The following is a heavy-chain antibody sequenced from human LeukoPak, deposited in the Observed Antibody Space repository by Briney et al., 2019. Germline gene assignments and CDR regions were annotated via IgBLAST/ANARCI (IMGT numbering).Heavy chain of an antibody. CDR2: NSSSSSTI. CDR1: GVTFSSYS. J-gene: IGHJ4*02. V-gene: IGHV3-48*04. CDR3: AGGVIPFDY. D-gene: IGHD3-16*02. Sequence: GGSLRLSCAASGVTFSSYSMNWVRQAPGKGLEWVSYNSSSSSTIYYADSVKGRFTISRDNSKNSLYLPMNSLRAEDTAVYYFAGGVIPFDYGGQGTLVTVSS.